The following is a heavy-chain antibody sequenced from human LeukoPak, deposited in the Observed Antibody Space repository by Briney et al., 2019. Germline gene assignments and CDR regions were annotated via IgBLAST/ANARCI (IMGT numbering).Heavy chain of an antibody. J-gene: IGHJ4*02. V-gene: IGHV3-23*01. CDR1: GFTFSSYG. CDR2: ISGSGDST. CDR3: AKVLLWFGEYDN. D-gene: IGHD3-10*01. Sequence: GGSLRLSCAASGFTFSSYGMHWVRQAPGKGLEWVSAISGSGDSTYYADSVKGRFTISRDNSKNTLYLQMNSLRAEDTAVYYCAKVLLWFGEYDNWGQGTLVTVSS.